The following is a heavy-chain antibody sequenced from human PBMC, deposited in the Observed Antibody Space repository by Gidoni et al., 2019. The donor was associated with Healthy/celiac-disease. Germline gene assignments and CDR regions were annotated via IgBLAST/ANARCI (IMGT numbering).Heavy chain of an antibody. D-gene: IGHD1-7*01. CDR2: ISYDGSNK. CDR3: AKELELGGNWFDP. Sequence: QVQLVESGGGVVQPGRSLRLSCAASGFTFSSYGMHWVRQGPGKGLEWVAVISYDGSNKYYADSVKCRFTITRDNSKNTLYLQMNSLRAEDTAVYYCAKELELGGNWFDPGGQGTLVTVSS. CDR1: GFTFSSYG. V-gene: IGHV3-30*18. J-gene: IGHJ5*02.